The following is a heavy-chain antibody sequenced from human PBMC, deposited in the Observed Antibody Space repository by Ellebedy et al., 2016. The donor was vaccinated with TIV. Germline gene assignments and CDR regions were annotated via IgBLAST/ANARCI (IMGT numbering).Heavy chain of an antibody. CDR1: GDSVSSNSAA. CDR3: ARENSPTPELLRPYYFDY. D-gene: IGHD1-26*01. J-gene: IGHJ4*02. Sequence: SQTLSLTXXISGDSVSSNSAAWNWIRQSPSRGLEWLGRTYYRSKWYNDYAVSVKSRITINPDTSKNQFSLQLNSVTPEDTAVYYCARENSPTPELLRPYYFDYWGQGTLVTVSS. CDR2: TYYRSKWYN. V-gene: IGHV6-1*01.